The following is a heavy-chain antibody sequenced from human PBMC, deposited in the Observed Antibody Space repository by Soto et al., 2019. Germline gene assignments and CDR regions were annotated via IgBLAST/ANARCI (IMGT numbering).Heavy chain of an antibody. CDR2: ISAYNGNT. CDR3: ARDVTYYDYIWGSYRYTGSDY. V-gene: IGHV1-18*01. J-gene: IGHJ4*02. CDR1: GYTFTSYG. Sequence: QVQLVQSGAEVKKPGASVKVSCKASGYTFTSYGISWVRQAPGQGLEWMGWISAYNGNTNYAQKLQGRVTMTTDTSTSTGYMELRSLRSDDTAVYYCARDVTYYDYIWGSYRYTGSDYWGRGTLVTVSS. D-gene: IGHD3-16*02.